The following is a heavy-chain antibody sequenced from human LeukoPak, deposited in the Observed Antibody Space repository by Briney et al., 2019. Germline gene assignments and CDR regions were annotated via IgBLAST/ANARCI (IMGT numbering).Heavy chain of an antibody. J-gene: IGHJ5*02. Sequence: ASVKVSCKASGYTFTSYYMHWVRQAPGQGLEWMGWINPNSGGTNYAQKFQGRVTMTRDTSISTAYMELSRLRSDDTAVYYCARGGAAAGTRRGNWFDPWGQGTLVTVSS. CDR2: INPNSGGT. CDR3: ARGGAAAGTRRGNWFDP. CDR1: GYTFTSYY. V-gene: IGHV1-2*02. D-gene: IGHD6-13*01.